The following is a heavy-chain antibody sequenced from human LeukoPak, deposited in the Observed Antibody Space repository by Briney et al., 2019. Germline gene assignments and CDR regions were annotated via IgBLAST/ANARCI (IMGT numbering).Heavy chain of an antibody. V-gene: IGHV4-30-4*08. J-gene: IGHJ6*02. Sequence: SETLSLTCTVSGGSISSGDYYWSWIRQPPGKGLEWIGYIYYSGSTYYNPSLKSRVTISVDTSKNQFSLKLSSVTAADTAVYYCARGYVYYYYGMDVWGQGTTVTVSS. CDR2: IYYSGST. CDR1: GGSISSGDYY. CDR3: ARGYVYYYYGMDV. D-gene: IGHD1-1*01.